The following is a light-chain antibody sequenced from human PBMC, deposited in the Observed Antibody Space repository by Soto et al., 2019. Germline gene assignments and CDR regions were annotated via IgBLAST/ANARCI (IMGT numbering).Light chain of an antibody. CDR1: QSVSSN. CDR3: QQYNNWPPIT. Sequence: EIVMTQSPATLAVSPGERATLSCRASQSVSSNLAWYQQKPGQAPRILIYGASTRATGIPARFSGSGSGTEFTLILSSLQSEDFAVYYCQQYNNWPPITFGQGTRLEIK. CDR2: GAS. J-gene: IGKJ5*01. V-gene: IGKV3-15*01.